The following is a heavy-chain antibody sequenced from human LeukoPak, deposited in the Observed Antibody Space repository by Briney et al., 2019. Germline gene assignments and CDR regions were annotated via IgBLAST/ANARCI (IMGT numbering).Heavy chain of an antibody. CDR1: GGSISSYY. CDR3: ARLLEGYSGYEWFDY. CDR2: IYYSGST. Sequence: SETLSLTCTVSGGSISSYYWSWIRQPPGKGLEWIGYIYYSGSTTYNPSLKSRVTISVDTSKNQFSLKLSSVTAADTAVYYCARLLEGYSGYEWFDYWGQGTLVTVSS. D-gene: IGHD5-12*01. V-gene: IGHV4-59*08. J-gene: IGHJ4*02.